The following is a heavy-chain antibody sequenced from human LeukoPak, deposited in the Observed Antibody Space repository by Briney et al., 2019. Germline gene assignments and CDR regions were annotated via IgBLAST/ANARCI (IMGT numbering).Heavy chain of an antibody. J-gene: IGHJ4*02. V-gene: IGHV3-23*01. CDR3: AKDITTVTTSF. Sequence: GGSLRLSCAASGFTFSSYAMSWVRQAPGKGLEWVSSISGSDGSTYYADSVKGRFTISRDNSKNTLYLQMNSLRAEDTAVYYCAKDITTVTTSFWGQGTLVTVSS. D-gene: IGHD4-17*01. CDR2: ISGSDGST. CDR1: GFTFSSYA.